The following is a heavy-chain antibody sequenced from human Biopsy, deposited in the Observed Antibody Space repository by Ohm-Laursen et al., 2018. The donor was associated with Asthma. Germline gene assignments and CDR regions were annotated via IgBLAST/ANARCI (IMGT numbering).Heavy chain of an antibody. V-gene: IGHV5-51*01. D-gene: IGHD3-10*01. J-gene: IGHJ4*02. CDR1: GYIFTSYW. CDR2: IFPGDSDT. Sequence: GESLRISCKASGYIFTSYWIGWVRQMPGKGLEWMGIIFPGDSDTIYSPSFQGQVTISADKSISTAYPQWSSLKASDTAIYYCARLAYGSGSFFDFWGQGTLVTVAS. CDR3: ARLAYGSGSFFDF.